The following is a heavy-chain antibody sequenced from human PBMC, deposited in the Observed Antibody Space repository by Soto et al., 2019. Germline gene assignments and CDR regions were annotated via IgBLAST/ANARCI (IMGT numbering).Heavy chain of an antibody. CDR1: GGSISSSNW. CDR3: ARDLQVDSWYPYYYYGMDV. Sequence: PSETLSLTCAVSGGSISSSNWWSWVRQPPGKGLEWIGEIYHSGSTNYNPSLKSRVTISVDKYKNQFSLKLSSVTAADTAVYYCARDLQVDSWYPYYYYGMDVWGQGTTVTVSS. CDR2: IYHSGST. D-gene: IGHD6-13*01. J-gene: IGHJ6*02. V-gene: IGHV4-4*02.